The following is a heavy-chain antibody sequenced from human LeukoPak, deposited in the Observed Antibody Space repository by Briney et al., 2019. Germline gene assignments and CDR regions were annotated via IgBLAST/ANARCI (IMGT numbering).Heavy chain of an antibody. CDR1: GFTFSSYN. D-gene: IGHD3-16*01. CDR3: ARGGYYFDC. Sequence: PGGSLRLSCAASGFTFSSYNMNWVRQAPGKGLEWVSSITSGATYIYYAESVKGRFTVSRDNAKNSLYLQMSSLRAEDTAVYYCARGGYYFDCGGQGTLVTVSS. J-gene: IGHJ4*02. V-gene: IGHV3-21*04. CDR2: ITSGATYI.